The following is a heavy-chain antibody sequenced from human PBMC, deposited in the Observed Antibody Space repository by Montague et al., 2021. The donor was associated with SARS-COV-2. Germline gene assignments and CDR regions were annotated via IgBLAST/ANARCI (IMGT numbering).Heavy chain of an antibody. CDR1: GGSIRSGGYS. CDR2: FYHSGSI. D-gene: IGHD1-26*01. V-gene: IGHV4-30-2*01. Sequence: TLSLTCFVSGGSIRSGGYSWSWIRQPPGKGLEWIGYFYHSGSIYYNPSPKSRVTISVDRSKNHFSLKLTSVTAADTAVYYCARGWGGTYSDDAFDIWGQGTMVTISS. J-gene: IGHJ3*02. CDR3: ARGWGGTYSDDAFDI.